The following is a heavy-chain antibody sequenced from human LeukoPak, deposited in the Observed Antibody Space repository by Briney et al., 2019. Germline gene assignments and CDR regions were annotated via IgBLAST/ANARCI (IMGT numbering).Heavy chain of an antibody. Sequence: GGSLRLSCAASGFTFSNAWMSWVRQALGMGLEWVGRIKSKTDGGTTDYAAPVKGRFTISRDDSKNTLYLQMNSLKTEDTAVYYCTTDLFLLGAFDIWGQGTMVTVSS. D-gene: IGHD1-26*01. CDR1: GFTFSNAW. CDR2: IKSKTDGGTT. V-gene: IGHV3-15*01. CDR3: TTDLFLLGAFDI. J-gene: IGHJ3*02.